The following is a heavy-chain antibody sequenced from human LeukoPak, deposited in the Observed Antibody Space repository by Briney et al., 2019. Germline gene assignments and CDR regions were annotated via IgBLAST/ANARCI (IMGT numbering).Heavy chain of an antibody. Sequence: SETLSLTCAVYGGSFSGYYWSWIRQPPGKGLEWIGEINHSGSTNYNPSLKSRVTISVDTSKNQFTLKLSSVTAADTAVYYCARVGRTAKPGRYWGQGTLVTVSS. CDR3: ARVGRTAKPGRY. CDR2: INHSGST. CDR1: GGSFSGYY. V-gene: IGHV4-34*01. D-gene: IGHD2-2*01. J-gene: IGHJ4*02.